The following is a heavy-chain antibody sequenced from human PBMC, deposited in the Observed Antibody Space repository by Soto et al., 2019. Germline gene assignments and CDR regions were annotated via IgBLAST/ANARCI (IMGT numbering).Heavy chain of an antibody. V-gene: IGHV3-30*18. D-gene: IGHD5-12*01. CDR1: GFTFSAYG. Sequence: QVQLVESAGGVVQPGTSLRLSCAASGFTFSAYGMHWVRQAPGKGLEWVAVISYDGSHITYTDSVQGRFTISRDTSKNTLHLQMSSLRPEDTAVYYCVKEGRGYGGFD. CDR2: ISYDGSHI. CDR3: VKEGRGYGGFD. J-gene: IGHJ2*01.